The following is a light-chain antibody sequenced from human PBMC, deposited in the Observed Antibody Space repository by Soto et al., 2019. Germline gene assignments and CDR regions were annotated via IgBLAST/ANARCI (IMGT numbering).Light chain of an antibody. CDR1: SSDVGAYDF. V-gene: IGLV2-14*03. Sequence: QSVLAQPASVSGSPGQSITISCTGTSSDVGAYDFVSWYQQHTDKAPKLMIYEVSKLPSGVSHCFSDSKSVNTATLTISGLQAEDEADYYCSSYTSSSTRVFGTGTKVTGL. J-gene: IGLJ1*01. CDR2: EVS. CDR3: SSYTSSSTRV.